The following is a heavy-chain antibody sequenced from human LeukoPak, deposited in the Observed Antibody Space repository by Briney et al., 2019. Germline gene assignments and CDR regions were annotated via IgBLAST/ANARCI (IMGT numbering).Heavy chain of an antibody. J-gene: IGHJ4*02. CDR3: ARARTHFDY. CDR1: GFTFSSYW. D-gene: IGHD2-2*01. Sequence: TGGSLRLSCAASGFTFSSYWMHWVRQAPGKGLVWVSRTISDGSSTSYADSVKGRFTISRDNAKNTLYLQMNSLRAEDTAVYYCARARTHFDYWGQGTLDTVSS. V-gene: IGHV3-74*01. CDR2: TISDGSST.